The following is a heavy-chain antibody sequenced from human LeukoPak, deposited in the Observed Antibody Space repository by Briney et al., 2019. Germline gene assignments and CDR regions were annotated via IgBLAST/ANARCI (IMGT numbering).Heavy chain of an antibody. CDR3: VAHQVDYVWGSYRYSDPFGN. V-gene: IGHV1-69*13. D-gene: IGHD3-16*02. CDR1: GGTFSSYA. CDR2: IIPILGTT. Sequence: GASVKVSCKASGGTFSSYAFSWVRQAPGQGLEWMGGIIPILGTTNYAQKFQGRVTITADESTSTAYMELSSLRSEDTAVYYCVAHQVDYVWGSYRYSDPFGNWGQGTLVTVSS. J-gene: IGHJ4*02.